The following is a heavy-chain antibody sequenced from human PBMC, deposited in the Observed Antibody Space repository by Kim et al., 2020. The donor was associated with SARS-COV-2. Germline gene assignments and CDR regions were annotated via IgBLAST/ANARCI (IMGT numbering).Heavy chain of an antibody. Sequence: SETLSLTCTVSGGSISSYYWSWIRQPPGKGLEWIWYIYYSGSTNYNPSLKSRVTISVDTSKNQYSLKLSSVTAADTAAYYYSSDRRGIAVAGDWYFDLWG. J-gene: IGHJ2*01. V-gene: IGHV4-59*01. CDR1: GGSISSYY. D-gene: IGHD6-19*01. CDR2: IYYSGST. CDR3: SSDRRGIAVAGDWYFDL.